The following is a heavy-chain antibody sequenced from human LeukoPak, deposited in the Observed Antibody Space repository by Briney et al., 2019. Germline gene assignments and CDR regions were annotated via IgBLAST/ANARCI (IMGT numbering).Heavy chain of an antibody. CDR2: ISTNSDIR. CDR3: ARDWDAMNNCFDP. V-gene: IGHV1-18*01. CDR1: GYTFTNYG. Sequence: PAASVKVSCMASGYTFTNYGISWVRQAPGQGLEWMGWISTNSDIRTYAQTLQGRFTMTTDTATTTAYMELNNLTFDDTAVYYCARDWDAMNNCFDPWGQGTPVTVSS. D-gene: IGHD1-26*01. J-gene: IGHJ5*02.